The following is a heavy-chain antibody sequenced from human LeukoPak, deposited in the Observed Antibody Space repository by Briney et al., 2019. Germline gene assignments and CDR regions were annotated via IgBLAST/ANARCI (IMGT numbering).Heavy chain of an antibody. Sequence: GGSLRLSCAASGFTFSTYAVNWVRQAPGKGLEWVSTISGSGDSTYYADSVKGRFTISRDNSKDTLYLQMSSVRVDDTAVYYCARARGRYYDSRGFYWGYYFDSWGQGILVTVST. CDR3: ARARGRYYDSRGFYWGYYFDS. J-gene: IGHJ4*02. D-gene: IGHD3-22*01. V-gene: IGHV3-23*01. CDR2: ISGSGDST. CDR1: GFTFSTYA.